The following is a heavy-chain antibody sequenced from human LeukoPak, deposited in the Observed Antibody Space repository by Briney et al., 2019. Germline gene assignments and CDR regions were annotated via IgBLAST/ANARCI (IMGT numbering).Heavy chain of an antibody. CDR1: GFTFSSYG. CDR3: AGDDSSIGALYFDC. V-gene: IGHV3-30*03. J-gene: IGHJ4*02. Sequence: GGSLRLSCAASGFTFSSYGMHRVRQAPGKGLEWVAVISYDGSNKYYADSVKGRFTISRDNSKNTLYLQMNSLRAEDTAVYYCAGDDSSIGALYFDCWGQGTLVTVSS. D-gene: IGHD3-22*01. CDR2: ISYDGSNK.